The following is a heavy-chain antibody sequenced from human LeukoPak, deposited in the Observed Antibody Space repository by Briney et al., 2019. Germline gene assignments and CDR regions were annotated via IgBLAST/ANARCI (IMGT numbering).Heavy chain of an antibody. V-gene: IGHV5-51*01. CDR2: IYPGDSDT. CDR1: GYSFTSYW. D-gene: IGHD1-26*01. CDR3: ARSKSGSYRPFDY. Sequence: GESLKISCKGSGYSFTSYWIGWVRQMPGKGLEWMGIIYPGDSDTRYSPSFQGQVTISADKSISTACLQWSSLKASDTAMYYCARSKSGSYRPFDYWGQGTLVTVSS. J-gene: IGHJ4*02.